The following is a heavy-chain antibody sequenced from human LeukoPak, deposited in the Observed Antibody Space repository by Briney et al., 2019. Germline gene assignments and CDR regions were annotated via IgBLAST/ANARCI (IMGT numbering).Heavy chain of an antibody. J-gene: IGHJ4*02. V-gene: IGHV3-21*01. CDR3: ARDSGYDGGDY. CDR2: ISSSSSYI. Sequence: GGSLRLSCAASGFTFSSYSMNWVRQAPGKGLEWVSSISSSSSYIYYADSVKGRFTISRDDAKNSLYLQMNSVRAEDTAVYYCARDSGYDGGDYWGQGTLVTVSS. CDR1: GFTFSSYS. D-gene: IGHD5-12*01.